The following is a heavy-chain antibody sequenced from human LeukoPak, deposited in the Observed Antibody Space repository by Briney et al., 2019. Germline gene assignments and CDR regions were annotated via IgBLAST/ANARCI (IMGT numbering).Heavy chain of an antibody. Sequence: GASVKVPCKASGYTFTTYDINWVRQATGQGLEWMGWMNPNSGNTGYTQKFQGRVTMTRNTSISTAYMELSSLRSEDTAVYYCARGRGSGHKENWFDPWGQGTLVTVSS. CDR2: MNPNSGNT. V-gene: IGHV1-8*01. CDR3: ARGRGSGHKENWFDP. J-gene: IGHJ5*02. D-gene: IGHD6-19*01. CDR1: GYTFTTYD.